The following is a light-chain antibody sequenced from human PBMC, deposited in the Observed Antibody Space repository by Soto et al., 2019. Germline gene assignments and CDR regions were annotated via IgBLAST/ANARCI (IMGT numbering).Light chain of an antibody. V-gene: IGKV1-12*01. CDR2: AAS. CDR1: QGVSSY. Sequence: DIQMTQSPSSVSASVGDRVTITCRASQGVSSYLAWYQQKPGKAPRLLIYAASSVQSGVPSRFSGSASGTDFTLTISSLQPEDFATDYCQQANGFPHTFGPGTKVDIK. J-gene: IGKJ3*01. CDR3: QQANGFPHT.